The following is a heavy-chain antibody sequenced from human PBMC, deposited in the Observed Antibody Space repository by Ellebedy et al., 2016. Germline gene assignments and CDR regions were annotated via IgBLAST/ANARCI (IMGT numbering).Heavy chain of an antibody. CDR3: ARDRRERTALGGFNV. CDR2: ISTSSSTT. J-gene: IGHJ3*01. D-gene: IGHD1-1*01. V-gene: IGHV3-48*01. Sequence: GESLKIPXAASGFSFSSYSMNWVRQAPGKGLEWVSYISTSSSTTHYADSVRGRFTISRDDSKNTLYLQMNSLRADDTAVYYCARDRRERTALGGFNVWGQGTKVSVS. CDR1: GFSFSSYS.